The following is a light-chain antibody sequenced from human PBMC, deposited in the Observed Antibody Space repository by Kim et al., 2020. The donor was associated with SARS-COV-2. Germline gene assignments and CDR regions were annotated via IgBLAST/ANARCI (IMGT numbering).Light chain of an antibody. Sequence: SSELTQDPAVSVALGQEVRITCQGDSLRKYYVSWYQQKAGQAPVLVIYGNRRRFSGIPDRFFGSSSGTTASLTIAGAQAEDEADYYCNSRDNGGNHVVFG. CDR1: SLRKYY. CDR3: NSRDNGGNHVV. V-gene: IGLV3-19*01. CDR2: GNR. J-gene: IGLJ1*01.